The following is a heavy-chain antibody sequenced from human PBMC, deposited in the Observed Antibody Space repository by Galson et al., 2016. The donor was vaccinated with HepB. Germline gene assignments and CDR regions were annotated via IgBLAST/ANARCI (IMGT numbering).Heavy chain of an antibody. J-gene: IGHJ5*02. D-gene: IGHD6-19*01. CDR2: TSGSNSHI. V-gene: IGHV3-21*01. Sequence: ALRLSCAASEVTFSSTSMNWVRQAPGKGLEWVSSTSGSNSHIYYADLVQGRFTISRDNAKNSLYLQMNSLRAEDTAVYYCARGREFIAVTGSRWFGPWGQGTLVTISS. CDR1: EVTFSSTS. CDR3: ARGREFIAVTGSRWFGP.